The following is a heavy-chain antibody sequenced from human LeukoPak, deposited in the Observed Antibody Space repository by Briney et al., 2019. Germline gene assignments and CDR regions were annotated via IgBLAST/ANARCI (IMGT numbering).Heavy chain of an antibody. V-gene: IGHV3-23*01. D-gene: IGHD3-10*01. CDR3: AKDLTSGSGSYDY. Sequence: SGDGGGYTYYADSVKGRFTISRVNSKNTLYLELNSLRAEDTAVYYCAKDLTSGSGSYDYWGQGTLVTVSS. J-gene: IGHJ4*02. CDR2: SGDGGGYT.